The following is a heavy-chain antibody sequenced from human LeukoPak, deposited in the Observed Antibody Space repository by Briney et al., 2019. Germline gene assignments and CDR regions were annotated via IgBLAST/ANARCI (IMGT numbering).Heavy chain of an antibody. CDR1: GFTFSSYA. V-gene: IGHV3-30*04. J-gene: IGHJ4*02. CDR3: ARGPDYGDYGYFDY. D-gene: IGHD4-17*01. Sequence: GGSLRLSCAASGFTFSSYAMHWVRQAPGKGLEWVAVISYDGSNKYYADSVKGRFTISRDNSKNTLYLQMNSLRAEDTAVYYCARGPDYGDYGYFDYRGQGTLVTVSS. CDR2: ISYDGSNK.